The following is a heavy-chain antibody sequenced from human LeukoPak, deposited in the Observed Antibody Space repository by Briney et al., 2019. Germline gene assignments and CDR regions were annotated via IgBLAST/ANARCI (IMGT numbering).Heavy chain of an antibody. D-gene: IGHD1-26*01. J-gene: IGHJ6*02. CDR3: ARRSGSMYYYGMDV. Sequence: GASVKVSCKASGYTFTSYGISWVRQAPGQGLEWMGWISAYNGNTNYAQKLQGRVTMTTDTSTGTAYMELRSLRSDDTAVYYCARRSGSMYYYGMDVWGQGTTVTVSS. V-gene: IGHV1-18*01. CDR1: GYTFTSYG. CDR2: ISAYNGNT.